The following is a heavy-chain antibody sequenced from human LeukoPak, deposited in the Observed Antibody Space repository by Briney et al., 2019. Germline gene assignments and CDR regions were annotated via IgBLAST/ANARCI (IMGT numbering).Heavy chain of an antibody. CDR3: ASDNRHYDYVWGCYRRLGLDC. D-gene: IGHD3-16*02. V-gene: IGHV1-69*04. J-gene: IGHJ4*02. CDR2: IIPILGIA. CDR1: VGTFSSYA. Sequence: ASVKVSCKASVGTFSSYAISWVRQAPGQGLEWMGRIIPILGIANYAQKFQGRVTITADKSTSTAYMELSSLRSEDTAVYYCASDNRHYDYVWGCYRRLGLDCWGQGTLVTVSS.